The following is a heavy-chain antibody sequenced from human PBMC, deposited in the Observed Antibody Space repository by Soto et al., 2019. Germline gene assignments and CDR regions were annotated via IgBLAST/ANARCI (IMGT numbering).Heavy chain of an antibody. CDR3: AKDILDYSSSWAFDY. V-gene: IGHV3-43*01. CDR2: ISWDGGST. CDR1: GFTFDDYT. Sequence: QPGGSLRLSCAASGFTFDDYTMHWVRQAPGKGLEWVSLISWDGGSTYYADSVKGRFTISRDNSKNSLYLQMNSLRTEDTALYYCAKDILDYSSSWAFDYWGQGTLVTVSS. D-gene: IGHD6-13*01. J-gene: IGHJ4*02.